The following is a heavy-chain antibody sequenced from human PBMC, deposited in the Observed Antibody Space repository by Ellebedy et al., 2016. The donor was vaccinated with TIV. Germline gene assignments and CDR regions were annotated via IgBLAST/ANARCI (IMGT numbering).Heavy chain of an antibody. V-gene: IGHV4-61*05. CDR2: GDYSGSS. CDR3: ARLMEDDYDILTCYYYYYDMDV. J-gene: IGHJ6*03. D-gene: IGHD3-9*01. CDR1: GASINSSSYY. Sequence: MPSETLSLTCTVSGASINSSSYYWNWIRQPPGKGLEWVGYGDYSGSSNYNPSLKIRVTMSVDTSKNQFSLDLISVTAADTAVYYCARLMEDDYDILTCYYYYYDMDVWGKGTTVTVSS.